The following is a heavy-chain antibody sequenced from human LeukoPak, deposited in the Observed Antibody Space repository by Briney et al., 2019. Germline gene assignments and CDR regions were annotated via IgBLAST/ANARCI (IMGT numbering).Heavy chain of an antibody. CDR1: GYSISSGYY. CDR3: ARDNNYYGSGSYFGWFDP. CDR2: IYHSGST. J-gene: IGHJ5*02. Sequence: SETLSLTCTVSGYSISSGYYWGWIRQPPGKGLEWIGSIYHSGSTYYNPSLKSRVTISVDTSKNQFSLKLSSVVAADTAVYYCARDNNYYGSGSYFGWFDPWGQGTLVTVSS. D-gene: IGHD3-10*01. V-gene: IGHV4-38-2*02.